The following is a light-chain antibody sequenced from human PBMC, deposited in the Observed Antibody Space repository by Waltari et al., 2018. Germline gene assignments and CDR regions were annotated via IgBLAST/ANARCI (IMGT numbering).Light chain of an antibody. CDR3: QQYTNWPLT. CDR1: QSVSSN. CDR2: GAS. V-gene: IGKV3-15*01. J-gene: IGKJ4*01. Sequence: EIVLTQSPATLSLSPGERVTLSCRASQSVSSNLAWYQQKPGLIPRLLIYGASSRATGIPDRFSGSGSGTDFTLTISSLEPEDFAVYYGQQYTNWPLTFGGGTKVEIK.